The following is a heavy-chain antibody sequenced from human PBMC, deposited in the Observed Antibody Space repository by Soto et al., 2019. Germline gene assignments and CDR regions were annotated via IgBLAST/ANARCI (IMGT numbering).Heavy chain of an antibody. J-gene: IGHJ4*02. Sequence: QLQLQESGPGLVKPSETLSLTCTVSGGSMSSSSYYWGWIRQPPGKGLEWIGSIYYSGSTYYNPSLKSRVTISVDTSKNQFSLKLSSVTAADTAVYYCARLQRPGVVIDYWGQGTLVTVSS. CDR1: GGSMSSSSYY. D-gene: IGHD3-3*01. V-gene: IGHV4-39*01. CDR2: IYYSGST. CDR3: ARLQRPGVVIDY.